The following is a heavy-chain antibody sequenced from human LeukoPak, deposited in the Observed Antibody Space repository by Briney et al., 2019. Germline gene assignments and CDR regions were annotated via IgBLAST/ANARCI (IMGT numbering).Heavy chain of an antibody. V-gene: IGHV3-30*02. CDR3: PKGSGREILGFDY. CDR1: GFTFRSFG. J-gene: IGHJ4*02. Sequence: GGSLRLSCAASGFTFRSFGMHWVRQAPGKGLEWVAFVRNDGNKTYYADSVRGRFTISRDNSKNTLFLQMNTLRPDDTAIYYWPKGSGREILGFDYWGQGTLVTVSS. CDR2: VRNDGNKT. D-gene: IGHD2/OR15-2a*01.